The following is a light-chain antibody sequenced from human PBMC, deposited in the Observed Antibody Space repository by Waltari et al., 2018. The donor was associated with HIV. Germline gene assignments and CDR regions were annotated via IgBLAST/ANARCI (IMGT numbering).Light chain of an antibody. V-gene: IGLV3-21*04. CDR2: YDS. CDR3: QVWDSNTDHPGV. CDR1: NIGSKS. J-gene: IGLJ3*02. Sequence: SYVLTQPPSVSVAPGKTARITCGGNNIGSKSVHWYQQKPGQAPVLVIYYDSDRPSGIPERFSGSNSGNTATLTISRVEAGDEADYYCQVWDSNTDHPGVFGGGTKLTVL.